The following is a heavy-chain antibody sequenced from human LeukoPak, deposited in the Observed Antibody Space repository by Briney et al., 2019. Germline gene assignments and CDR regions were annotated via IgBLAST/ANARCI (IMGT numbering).Heavy chain of an antibody. CDR1: GFTFSSHS. CDR3: AKDGDTMSGTYYYDMDV. D-gene: IGHD1-26*01. J-gene: IGHJ6*03. V-gene: IGHV3-21*01. CDR2: ISGSSSYI. Sequence: PGGSLRLSCAASGFTFSSHSMNWIRQAPGKGLEWVSSISGSSSYIYYADSVKGRFTISRDNAKNTLYLQMNSLRGEDTAVYYCAKDGDTMSGTYYYDMDVWGKGTTVTIS.